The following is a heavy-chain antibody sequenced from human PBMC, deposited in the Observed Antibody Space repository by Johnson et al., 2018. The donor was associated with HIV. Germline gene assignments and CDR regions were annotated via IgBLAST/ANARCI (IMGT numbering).Heavy chain of an antibody. V-gene: IGHV3-9*01. J-gene: IGHJ3*02. Sequence: VQLVESGGGLVQPGMSQRLTCAASGFTFDDYGMHWVRQAPGKGLEWVSGINWNRRSIGYADSVKGRFIISRDNVKKSLYLQMNSLKTEDTAVYYCTRSLRQWLGPGAVDIWGQGTMVTVSS. CDR3: TRSLRQWLGPGAVDI. CDR2: INWNRRSI. D-gene: IGHD6-19*01. CDR1: GFTFDDYG.